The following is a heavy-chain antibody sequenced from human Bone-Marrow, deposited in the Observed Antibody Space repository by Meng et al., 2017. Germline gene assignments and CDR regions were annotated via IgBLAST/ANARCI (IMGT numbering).Heavy chain of an antibody. CDR2: FHHSGTT. V-gene: IGHV4-4*02. Sequence: AAGPVLVKPSGTRSPTCGVSCASVSSGYWWTWVRQPPGKGLEWIGEFHHSGTTNYNPSLRSRVTISVDTSKNQFSLRLTSVTAADTAVYYCAASSGWYRIDSWGQGTLVTVSS. D-gene: IGHD6-19*01. J-gene: IGHJ4*02. CDR1: CASVSSGYW. CDR3: AASSGWYRIDS.